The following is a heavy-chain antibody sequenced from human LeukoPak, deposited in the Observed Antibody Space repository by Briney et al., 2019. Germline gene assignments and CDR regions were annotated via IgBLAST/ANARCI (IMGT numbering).Heavy chain of an antibody. CDR3: AKRTTYYDFP. CDR1: KFTFSTYA. J-gene: IGHJ5*02. Sequence: PGGSLRLSCAASKFTFSTYAMTWVRQAPGKGLEWVSAISGSGGTTYYADSVKGRFTISRDNSKNTLHLQMNSLRAEDTAVYYCAKRTTYYDFPWGQGTLVTVSS. CDR2: ISGSGGTT. V-gene: IGHV3-23*01. D-gene: IGHD3-3*01.